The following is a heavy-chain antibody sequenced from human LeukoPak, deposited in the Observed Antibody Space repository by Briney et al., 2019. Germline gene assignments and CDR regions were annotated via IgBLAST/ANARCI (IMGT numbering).Heavy chain of an antibody. CDR2: INSDGSST. V-gene: IGHV3-74*01. Sequence: PGGSLRLSCAASGFTFSSYWMHWVRQAPGKGLVWVSRINSDGSSTSYADSVKGRFTISRDNAKNTLYLQMNSLRAEDMAVYYCAKVRYYDSSGSQVDYWGQGTLVTVSS. J-gene: IGHJ4*02. D-gene: IGHD3-22*01. CDR3: AKVRYYDSSGSQVDY. CDR1: GFTFSSYW.